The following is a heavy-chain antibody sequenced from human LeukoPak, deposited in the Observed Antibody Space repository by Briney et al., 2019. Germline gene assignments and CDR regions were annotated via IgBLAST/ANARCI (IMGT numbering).Heavy chain of an antibody. CDR2: IYYSGNT. Sequence: PSETLSLTCTVSGDSISTSNSYWGWIRQPPGKGLEWIGSIYYSGNTYYNASLKSRVTISVDTSKNQFSLKLSSVTAADTAVYYCARPPHLGAFDIWGQGTMVTVSS. CDR3: ARPPHLGAFDI. V-gene: IGHV4-39*01. CDR1: GDSISTSNSY. J-gene: IGHJ3*02.